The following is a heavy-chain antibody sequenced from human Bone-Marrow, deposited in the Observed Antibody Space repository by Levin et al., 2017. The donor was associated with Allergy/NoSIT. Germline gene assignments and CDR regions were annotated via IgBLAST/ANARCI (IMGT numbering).Heavy chain of an antibody. CDR3: TSTFGTGYPTGLY. V-gene: IGHV3-73*01. J-gene: IGHJ4*02. D-gene: IGHD3/OR15-3a*01. CDR2: IRSKPNNYAT. CDR1: GFTFSASG. Sequence: QTGGSLRLSCAASGFTFSASGMHWVRQAPGKGLEWVGRIRSKPNNYATTYAASVKGRFTISRDDSKNTAYLQMDSLKTEDTAVYYCTSTFGTGYPTGLYWGQGTLVTVSS.